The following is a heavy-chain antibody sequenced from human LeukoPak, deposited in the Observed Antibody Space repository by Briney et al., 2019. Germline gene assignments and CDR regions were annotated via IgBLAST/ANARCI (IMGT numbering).Heavy chain of an antibody. CDR1: GFTFSNSA. Sequence: KPGGSLRLSCAASGFTFSNSAMHWVRQAPGKGLQYVSGISGNGGSTYYASSVKGRFAISRDNSKNTLYLQVGSLRAEDMAVYYCARERYSGYDFDAFDIWGQGTMVTVSS. D-gene: IGHD5-12*01. J-gene: IGHJ3*02. V-gene: IGHV3-64*01. CDR2: ISGNGGST. CDR3: ARERYSGYDFDAFDI.